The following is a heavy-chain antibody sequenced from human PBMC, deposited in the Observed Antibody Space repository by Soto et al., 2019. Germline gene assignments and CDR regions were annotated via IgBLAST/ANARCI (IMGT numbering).Heavy chain of an antibody. CDR1: GGSISSYY. CDR2: IYYSGST. D-gene: IGHD3-10*02. CDR3: ARLFGDDYYYYYMDV. Sequence: SETLSLTCTVSGGSISSYYWSWIRQPPGKGLEWIGYIYYSGSTNYNPSLKSRVTISVDTSKNQFSLKLSSVTAADTAVYYCARLFGDDYYYYYMDVWGKGTTVTVSS. V-gene: IGHV4-59*01. J-gene: IGHJ6*03.